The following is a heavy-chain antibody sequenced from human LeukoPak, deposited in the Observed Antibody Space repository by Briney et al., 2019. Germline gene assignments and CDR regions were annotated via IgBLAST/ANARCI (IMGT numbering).Heavy chain of an antibody. CDR3: ARDLQGSSWSYYYYYYMDV. CDR2: INPDGGNT. D-gene: IGHD6-13*01. CDR1: GYTFTNSY. Sequence: EASVKVSCKASGYTFTNSYIHWVRQAPGQVVEWMVLINPDGGNTNYAQNFQGRVTLTRDTSTSTVYMELSSLRSEDTAVYYCARDLQGSSWSYYYYYYMDVWGKGTTVTVSS. J-gene: IGHJ6*03. V-gene: IGHV1-46*01.